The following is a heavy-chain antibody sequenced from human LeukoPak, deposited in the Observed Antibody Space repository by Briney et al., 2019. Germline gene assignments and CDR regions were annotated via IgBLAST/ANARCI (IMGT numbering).Heavy chain of an antibody. CDR3: ATSKYSGSY. Sequence: GGSLRLSCAASGFTFSSYGMHWVRQAPGKGLEWVAFIRYDGSNKYYADSVKGRFTISRDNSKNTLYLQMGSLRAEDTAVYYCATSKYSGSYWGQGTLVTVSS. V-gene: IGHV3-30*02. CDR2: IRYDGSNK. J-gene: IGHJ4*02. D-gene: IGHD1-26*01. CDR1: GFTFSSYG.